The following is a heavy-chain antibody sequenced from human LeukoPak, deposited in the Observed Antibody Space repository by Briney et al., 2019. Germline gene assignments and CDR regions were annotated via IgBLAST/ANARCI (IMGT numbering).Heavy chain of an antibody. V-gene: IGHV4-59*08. CDR1: GGSISSYY. CDR3: ARLSPRGSLDY. J-gene: IGHJ4*02. Sequence: SETLSLTCTVSGGSISSYYWSWIRQPPGKGMEWIGYIYYSGSTNYNPSLKSRVTISVDTSKNQFSLKLSSVTAADTAVYYCARLSPRGSLDYWGQGTLVTVSS. CDR2: IYYSGST.